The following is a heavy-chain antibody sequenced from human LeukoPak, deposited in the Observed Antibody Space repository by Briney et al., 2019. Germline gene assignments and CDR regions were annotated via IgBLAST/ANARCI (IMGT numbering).Heavy chain of an antibody. J-gene: IGHJ5*02. V-gene: IGHV3-74*01. CDR2: ISSDGSST. CDR1: GFTFSSYW. D-gene: IGHD5-12*01. CDR3: AKDYHSGYA. Sequence: GGSLRLSCAASGFTFSSYWMHWVRQAPGKGLVWVSRISSDGSSTTYADSVKGRFTISRDSAKNTLYLQMNSLRAEDTAVYYCAKDYHSGYAWGQGTLVTVSS.